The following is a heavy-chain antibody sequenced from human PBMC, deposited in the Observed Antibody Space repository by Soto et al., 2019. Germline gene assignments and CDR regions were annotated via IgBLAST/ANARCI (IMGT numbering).Heavy chain of an antibody. CDR2: INHSGST. V-gene: IGHV4-34*01. CDR1: GGSFSGYY. Sequence: PSETLSLTCAVYGGSFSGYYWSWIRQPPGKGLEWIVEINHSGSTHYNPSLKSRVTISVDTSKNQFSLKLSSVTAADTAVYYCARSRRVWTNSGSYYGYHYYGMDVWGQGTTVTVSS. J-gene: IGHJ6*02. D-gene: IGHD3-10*01. CDR3: ARSRRVWTNSGSYYGYHYYGMDV.